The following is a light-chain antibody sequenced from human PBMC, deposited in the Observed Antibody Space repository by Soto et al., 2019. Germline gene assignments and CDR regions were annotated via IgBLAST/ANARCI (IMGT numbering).Light chain of an antibody. J-gene: IGKJ1*01. CDR3: QQYGGSPRT. CDR2: AAS. Sequence: DIQMTQSPSSLSASVGDRVTITCRASQSISNYLNWYQQKPGKAPKLLIYAASTLQSGVPSRFSGSGSGTDFTLTISSLQPDDFAVYYCQQYGGSPRTFGQGTKVDIK. CDR1: QSISNY. V-gene: IGKV1-39*01.